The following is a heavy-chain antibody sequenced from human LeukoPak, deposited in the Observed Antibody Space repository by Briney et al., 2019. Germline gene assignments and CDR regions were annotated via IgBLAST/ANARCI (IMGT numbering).Heavy chain of an antibody. CDR2: ISAYNGNT. Sequence: ASVKVSCKASGYTFTSYGISWVRQAPGQGLEWMGWISAYNGNTNYAQKLQGRVTMTTDTSTSTAYMELRSPRSDDTAVYYCARTAPKSRKVVPAAFRYYYYGMDVWGQGTTVTVSS. CDR3: ARTAPKSRKVVPAAFRYYYYGMDV. CDR1: GYTFTSYG. D-gene: IGHD2-2*01. J-gene: IGHJ6*02. V-gene: IGHV1-18*01.